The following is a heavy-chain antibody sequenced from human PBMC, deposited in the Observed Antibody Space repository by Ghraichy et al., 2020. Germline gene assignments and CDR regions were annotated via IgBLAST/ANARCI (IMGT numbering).Heavy chain of an antibody. J-gene: IGHJ3*02. D-gene: IGHD6-19*01. CDR1: GFTVSSNY. CDR2: IYSGGTT. V-gene: IGHV3-53*01. CDR3: ARDGWYRGAFEI. Sequence: GGSLRLSCAASGFTVSSNYMSWVRQAPGKGLEWVSFIYSGGTTYYADSVKGRFTISRDSSKNTLYLQMNSLSAEDTAVYYFARDGWYRGAFEIWGQGTMVTVSS.